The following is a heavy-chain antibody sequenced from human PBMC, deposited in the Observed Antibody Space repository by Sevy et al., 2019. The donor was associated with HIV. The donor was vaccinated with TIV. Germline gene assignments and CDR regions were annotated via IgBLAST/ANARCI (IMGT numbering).Heavy chain of an antibody. J-gene: IGHJ4*02. CDR1: GFTFSSYW. D-gene: IGHD3-22*01. CDR3: ARPNEPAYYYDSSGVDY. Sequence: GGSLRLSCAASGFTFSSYWMSWVRQAPGKGLEWVANIKQDGSEKYYVDSVKGRLTISRDNSKNTLYLQMNSLRAEDTAVYYCARPNEPAYYYDSSGVDYWGQGTLVTVSS. V-gene: IGHV3-7*03. CDR2: IKQDGSEK.